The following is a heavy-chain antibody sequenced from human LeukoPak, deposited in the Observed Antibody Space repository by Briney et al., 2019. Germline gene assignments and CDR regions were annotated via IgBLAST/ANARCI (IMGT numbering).Heavy chain of an antibody. V-gene: IGHV3-23*01. CDR1: GFTFSSYG. Sequence: GGSLRLSCAASGFTFSSYGMSWVRQAPGKGLEWVSAISGSGGSTYYADSVKGRFTISRDNSKNTLYLQMNSLRAEDTAVYYCARQSETNYRPFDYWGQGTLVTVSS. D-gene: IGHD3-16*02. CDR2: ISGSGGST. J-gene: IGHJ4*02. CDR3: ARQSETNYRPFDY.